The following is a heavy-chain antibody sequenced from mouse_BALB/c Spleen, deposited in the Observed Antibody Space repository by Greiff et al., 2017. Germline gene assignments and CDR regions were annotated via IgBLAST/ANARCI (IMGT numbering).Heavy chain of an antibody. J-gene: IGHJ3*01. V-gene: IGHV1S81*02. CDR1: GYTFTSYW. CDR2: INPSNVRT. Sequence: QVQLQQPGAELVKPGASVKLSCKASGYTFTSYWMHWVKQRPGQGLEWIGEINPSNVRTNYNEKFKSKATLTVDKSSSTAYMQLSSLTSEDSAVYYCAMGENVRFAYWGQGTLVTVSA. CDR3: AMGENVRFAY.